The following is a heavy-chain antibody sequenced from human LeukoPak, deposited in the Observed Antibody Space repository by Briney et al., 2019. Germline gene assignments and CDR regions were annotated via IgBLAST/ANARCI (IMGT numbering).Heavy chain of an antibody. CDR3: ARAIGYCSSTSCLNWFDP. V-gene: IGHV1-2*02. J-gene: IGHJ5*02. D-gene: IGHD2-2*03. Sequence: GASVKVSCKASGYTFTGYYMHWERQAPGQGLEWMGWINPNSGGTNYAQKFQGRVTMTRDTSISTAYMELSRLRSDDTAVYYCARAIGYCSSTSCLNWFDPRGQGTLVTVSS. CDR1: GYTFTGYY. CDR2: INPNSGGT.